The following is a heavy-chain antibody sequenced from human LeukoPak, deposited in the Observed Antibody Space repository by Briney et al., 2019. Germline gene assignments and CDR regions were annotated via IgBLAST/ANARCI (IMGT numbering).Heavy chain of an antibody. CDR3: ARGNSRDGYNF. V-gene: IGHV3-48*03. D-gene: IGHD5-24*01. J-gene: IGHJ4*02. CDR1: GFTFSSYD. Sequence: GGSLRLSCAASGFTFSSYDMTWVRQAPGKGLEWVSYISSSGTSIQYADSVKGRFTLSRDNAKNSLNLQMNSLRVEDTAVYYCARGNSRDGYNFWGRGTLVTVSS. CDR2: ISSSGTSI.